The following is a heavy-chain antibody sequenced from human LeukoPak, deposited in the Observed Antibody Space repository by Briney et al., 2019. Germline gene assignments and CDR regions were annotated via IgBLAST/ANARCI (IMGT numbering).Heavy chain of an antibody. J-gene: IGHJ4*02. CDR2: ISGSGGST. CDR1: GFTFSSYA. D-gene: IGHD5-24*01. Sequence: GGSLRLSCAASGFTFSSYAMSWVRQAPGKGLEWVSAISGSGGSTYYADSVKGRFTISRDNSKNTLYLQMNSLRAEDTAVYYCAKDVRVRMATIGGHYFDYWGQGTLVTVSS. CDR3: AKDVRVRMATIGGHYFDY. V-gene: IGHV3-23*01.